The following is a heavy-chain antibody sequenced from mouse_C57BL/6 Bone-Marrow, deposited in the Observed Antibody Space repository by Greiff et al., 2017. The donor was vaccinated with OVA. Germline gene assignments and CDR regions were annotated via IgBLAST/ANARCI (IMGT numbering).Heavy chain of an antibody. CDR2: IDPETGGT. CDR1: GYTFTDYE. CDR3: NPPSNFGV. Sequence: QVHVKQSGAELVRPGASVTLSCKASGYTFTDYEMHWVKQTPVHGLEWIGAIDPETGGTAYNQKFKGKAILTADKSSSTAYMELRSLTSEDSADYYCNPPSNFGVWGTGATVAVYS. J-gene: IGHJ1*03. V-gene: IGHV1-15*01.